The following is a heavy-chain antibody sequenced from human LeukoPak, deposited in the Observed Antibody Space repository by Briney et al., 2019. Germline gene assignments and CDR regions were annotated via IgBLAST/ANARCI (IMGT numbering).Heavy chain of an antibody. CDR2: INPSGGST. Sequence: ASVKVSCKASGYTFTSYYMHWVRQAPGQGLEWMGIINPSGGSTSYAQKFQGRVTMTRDTSTSTVYMELSSLRSEDTAVYYCARGISYITMIVVVITGDAFDIWGRGTMVTVSS. D-gene: IGHD3-22*01. V-gene: IGHV1-46*01. CDR3: ARGISYITMIVVVITGDAFDI. J-gene: IGHJ3*02. CDR1: GYTFTSYY.